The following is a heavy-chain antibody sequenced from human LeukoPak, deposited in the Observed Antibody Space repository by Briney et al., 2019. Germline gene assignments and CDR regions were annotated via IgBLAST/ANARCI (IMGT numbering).Heavy chain of an antibody. Sequence: ASVKVSCKASGYTFTGYYMHWVRQAPGQGLEWMGWINPNSGGTDYAHKFQGRVTMTRDTSISTAYMELSRLRSDDTAVYYCARDKGVGAYFDYWGQGTLVTVSS. V-gene: IGHV1-2*07. CDR3: ARDKGVGAYFDY. CDR1: GYTFTGYY. CDR2: INPNSGGT. D-gene: IGHD1-26*01. J-gene: IGHJ4*02.